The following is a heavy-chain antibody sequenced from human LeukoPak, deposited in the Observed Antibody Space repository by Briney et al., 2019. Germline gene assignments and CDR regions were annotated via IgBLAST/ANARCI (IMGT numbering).Heavy chain of an antibody. J-gene: IGHJ4*02. Sequence: GGSLRLSCAASGFTFDDYAMHWVRQAPGKGLEWVSGISWNSGSIGYADSVKGRFTIPRDNAKNSLYLQMNSLRAEDTALYYCAKVGVRGGLDYWGQGTLVTVSS. D-gene: IGHD3-10*01. CDR3: AKVGVRGGLDY. CDR1: GFTFDDYA. CDR2: ISWNSGSI. V-gene: IGHV3-9*01.